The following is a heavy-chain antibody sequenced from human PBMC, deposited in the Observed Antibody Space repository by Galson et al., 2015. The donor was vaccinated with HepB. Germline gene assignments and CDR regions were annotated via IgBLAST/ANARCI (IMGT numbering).Heavy chain of an antibody. V-gene: IGHV4-34*01. D-gene: IGHD2-2*01. J-gene: IGHJ5*02. Sequence: ETLSLTCAVYGGSFSGYYWSWIRQPPGKGLEWIGEINHSGSTNYNPSLKSRVTISVDTSKNQFSLKLSSVTAADTAVYYCARGRRRGYCSSTSCYAHWFDPWGQGTLVTVSS. CDR3: ARGRRRGYCSSTSCYAHWFDP. CDR1: GGSFSGYY. CDR2: INHSGST.